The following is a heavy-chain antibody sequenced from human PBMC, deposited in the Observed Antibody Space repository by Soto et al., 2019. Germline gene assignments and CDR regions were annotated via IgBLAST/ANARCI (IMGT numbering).Heavy chain of an antibody. V-gene: IGHV1-18*04. CDR2: ISAYTGNT. CDR1: GYTFTSYG. Sequence: ASVKVSCKASGYTFTSYGISWVRQAPGQGLEWMGWISAYTGNTNYAQKLQGRVTMTTDTTTRTAYMELRSLRSDDTALYYCARVPGVYGSGSYPFDYWGQGTLVTVSS. D-gene: IGHD3-10*01. CDR3: ARVPGVYGSGSYPFDY. J-gene: IGHJ4*02.